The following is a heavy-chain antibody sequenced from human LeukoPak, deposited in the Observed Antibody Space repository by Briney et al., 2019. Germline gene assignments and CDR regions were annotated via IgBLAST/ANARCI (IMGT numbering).Heavy chain of an antibody. CDR1: GFTFSSYA. D-gene: IGHD5-18*01. J-gene: IGHJ5*02. CDR3: AKDTRYSYGPINWFDP. Sequence: PGGSLRLSCAASGFTFSSYAMSWVRQAPGKGLEWVSAISGSGGSTYYADSVKGRFTISRDNSKNTLYLQMNSLRAEDTAVYYCAKDTRYSYGPINWFDPWGQGTLVTVSS. V-gene: IGHV3-23*01. CDR2: ISGSGGST.